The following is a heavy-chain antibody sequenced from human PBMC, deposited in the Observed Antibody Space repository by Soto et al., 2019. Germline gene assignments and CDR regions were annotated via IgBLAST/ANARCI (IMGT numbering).Heavy chain of an antibody. Sequence: QVQLQQWGTGLLRPSETLSLTCSVYGGSFTTYSWSWIRQSPEKGLEWIGEINHSGSTISNPSLLRRFTRSVDTSTNQFSLTLSSVTAAGTAVYFCARGPGGNYYYYYGMDVWGQGTTVTVSS. CDR1: GGSFTTYS. CDR2: INHSGST. V-gene: IGHV4-34*01. J-gene: IGHJ6*02. D-gene: IGHD1-26*01. CDR3: ARGPGGNYYYYYGMDV.